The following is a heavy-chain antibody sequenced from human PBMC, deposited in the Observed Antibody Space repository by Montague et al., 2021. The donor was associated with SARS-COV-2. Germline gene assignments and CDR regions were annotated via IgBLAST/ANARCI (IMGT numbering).Heavy chain of an antibody. V-gene: IGHV4-59*08. D-gene: IGHD2-15*01. J-gene: IGHJ4*02. CDR2: ISDSGST. CDR1: GGSISSFY. Sequence: SETLSLTCTVSGGSISSFYWSWFRQPPGKGLEWIGYISDSGSTNYNPSLTSRVTMSVDTSKNQFSLKVNSVTAADTAVYYCERHYSATLPADYWGQGTLVTVSS. CDR3: ERHYSATLPADY.